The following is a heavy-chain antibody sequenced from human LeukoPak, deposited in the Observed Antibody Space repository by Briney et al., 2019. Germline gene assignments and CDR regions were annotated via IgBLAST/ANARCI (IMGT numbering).Heavy chain of an antibody. Sequence: SVKVSCKASGGTFSSYAISWVRQAPGQGLEWTGGIIPIFGTANYAQKFQGRVTITADESTSTAYMELSSLRSEDTAVYYCATPTSGSYRPPLEAYYYYYGMDVWGKGTTVTVSS. CDR2: IIPIFGTA. D-gene: IGHD3-10*01. J-gene: IGHJ6*04. CDR1: GGTFSSYA. CDR3: ATPTSGSYRPPLEAYYYYYGMDV. V-gene: IGHV1-69*13.